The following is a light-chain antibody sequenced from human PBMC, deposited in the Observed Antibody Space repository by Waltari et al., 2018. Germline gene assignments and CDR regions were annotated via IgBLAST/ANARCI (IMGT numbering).Light chain of an antibody. CDR3: CSYAGSSTFVV. Sequence: QSALTQPASVSGSPGQSITISCTGTSSDVGSYSLVSWYQQHTGKAPKLMIFEVSKRPSGGSDRFSGSQSGNTSSLTISGLQAEDEADYYCCSYAGSSTFVVFGGGTKLTVL. CDR1: SSDVGSYSL. CDR2: EVS. J-gene: IGLJ2*01. V-gene: IGLV2-23*02.